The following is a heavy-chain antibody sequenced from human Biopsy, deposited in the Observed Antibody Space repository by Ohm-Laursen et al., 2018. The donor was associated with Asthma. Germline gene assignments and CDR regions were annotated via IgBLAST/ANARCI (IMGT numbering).Heavy chain of an antibody. J-gene: IGHJ4*02. V-gene: IGHV3-9*01. CDR1: GFTFDDYA. CDR2: ISWNSGSI. D-gene: IGHD1-26*01. Sequence: SLRLSCAASGFTFDDYAMHWVRQAPGKGLEWVSGISWNSGSIGYADSVKGRFTISRDNAKNSLYLQVNSLRAEDTALYYCAKGEWELLEANFDYWGQGTLVTVSS. CDR3: AKGEWELLEANFDY.